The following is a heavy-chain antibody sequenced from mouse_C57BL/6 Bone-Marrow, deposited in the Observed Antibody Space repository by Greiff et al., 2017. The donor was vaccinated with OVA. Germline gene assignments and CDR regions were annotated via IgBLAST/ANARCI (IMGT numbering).Heavy chain of an antibody. V-gene: IGHV1-81*01. Sequence: VKLQQSGAELARPGASVKLSCKASGYPFTSYGISWVKQRTGQGLEWIGEIYPRSGNTYYNEKFKGKATLTADKSSSTAYMELRSLTSEDSAVYFCARSTVVATDFDYWGQGTTLTVSS. D-gene: IGHD1-1*01. CDR2: IYPRSGNT. CDR1: GYPFTSYG. CDR3: ARSTVVATDFDY. J-gene: IGHJ2*01.